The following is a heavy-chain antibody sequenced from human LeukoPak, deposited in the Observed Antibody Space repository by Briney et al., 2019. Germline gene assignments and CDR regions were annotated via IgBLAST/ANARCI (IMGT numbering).Heavy chain of an antibody. CDR1: GYTFTSYY. Sequence: KVSCKASGYTFTSYYMHWVRQAHGQGLEWMGIINPSGGSTSYAQKFQGRVTMTRDTSTSTVYMELSSLRSEDTAVYYCARERPRGGLRSVVWFDPWGQGTLVTVSS. CDR3: ARERPRGGLRSVVWFDP. J-gene: IGHJ5*02. V-gene: IGHV1-46*01. D-gene: IGHD4-17*01. CDR2: INPSGGST.